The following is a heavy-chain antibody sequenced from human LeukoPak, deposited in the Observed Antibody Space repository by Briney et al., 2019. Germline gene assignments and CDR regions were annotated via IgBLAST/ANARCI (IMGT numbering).Heavy chain of an antibody. Sequence: GGSLRLSCVASGFPFSSYWMTWVRQAPGKGLEWVANIKQDGSKKSYVDSVKGRFTISRDNAKNSLYLQMNSLRAEDTAIYYCTRVGHIDEGIDYWGQGTLVTVSS. CDR2: IKQDGSKK. CDR1: GFPFSSYW. D-gene: IGHD3-9*01. V-gene: IGHV3-7*04. J-gene: IGHJ4*02. CDR3: TRVGHIDEGIDY.